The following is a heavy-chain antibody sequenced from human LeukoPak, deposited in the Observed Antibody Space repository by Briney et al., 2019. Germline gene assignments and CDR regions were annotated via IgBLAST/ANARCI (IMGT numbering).Heavy chain of an antibody. CDR3: ARAYDILTGYYPFDP. Sequence: SETLSLTCTVSGGSISSYYWSWIRQPPGKGLERIGYIYYSGSTNYNPSLKSRVTISVDTSKNQFSLKLSSVTAADTAVYYCARAYDILTGYYPFDPWGQGTLVTVSS. CDR2: IYYSGST. CDR1: GGSISSYY. V-gene: IGHV4-59*01. J-gene: IGHJ5*02. D-gene: IGHD3-9*01.